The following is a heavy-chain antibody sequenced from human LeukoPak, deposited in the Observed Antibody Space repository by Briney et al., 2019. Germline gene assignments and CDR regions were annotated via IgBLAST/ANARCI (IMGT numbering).Heavy chain of an antibody. CDR1: GGSINRYY. D-gene: IGHD3-22*01. J-gene: IGHJ6*02. CDR3: ARSYDSRGYYYYGMDV. Sequence: SETLSLTCTVSGGSINRYYGSWIRQPPGKGLEWIGYIYYSGSTHYNPSLERRVTISVDTSKDQFSLKLSSVTAADTAVYYCARSYDSRGYYYYGMDVWGQGTTVTVSS. CDR2: IYYSGST. V-gene: IGHV4-59*01.